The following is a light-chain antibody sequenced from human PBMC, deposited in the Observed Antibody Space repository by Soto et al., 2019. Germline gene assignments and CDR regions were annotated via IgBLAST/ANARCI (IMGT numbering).Light chain of an antibody. CDR3: GTWDSSLSVHV. Sequence: QSVLTQPPSVSAAPGQKVTISCSGTSSNIGNNYVSWYQQLPGTAPKLLIYDNNKRPSGIPDRFSGSKSGTSATLGITGLQTGDEADYYCGTWDSSLSVHVFGTGTKAHRP. CDR2: DNN. CDR1: SSNIGNNY. V-gene: IGLV1-51*01. J-gene: IGLJ1*01.